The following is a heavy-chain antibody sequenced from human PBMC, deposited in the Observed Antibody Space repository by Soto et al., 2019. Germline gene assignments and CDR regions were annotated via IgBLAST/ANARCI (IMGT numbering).Heavy chain of an antibody. Sequence: SETLSLTCTVSGGSISSSNFYWGWIRQPPGNGLEWIGNIYYTGSTYYNPSLKSRATISVDTSKNQFSLKLSSVTAADTAVYFCARLFYDSSEHFDYWGQGTLVTVSS. J-gene: IGHJ4*02. CDR1: GGSISSSNFY. V-gene: IGHV4-39*01. CDR3: ARLFYDSSEHFDY. D-gene: IGHD3-22*01. CDR2: IYYTGST.